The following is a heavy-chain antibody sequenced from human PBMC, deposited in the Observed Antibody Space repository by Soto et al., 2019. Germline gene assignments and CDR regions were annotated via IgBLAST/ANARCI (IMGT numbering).Heavy chain of an antibody. V-gene: IGHV3-7*01. CDR2: IEQDGSEK. D-gene: IGHD6-19*01. CDR1: RFVFRSAQ. Sequence: GGSLRLSCAPTRFVFRSAQRSWPRRDIGKGLEWVANIEQDGSEKYYVDSVKGRFTISRDNAKNSLYLQMDSLRAEDTAVYYCARGGAVAGYYYYGMDVWGQGTTVTVSS. J-gene: IGHJ6*02. CDR3: ARGGAVAGYYYYGMDV.